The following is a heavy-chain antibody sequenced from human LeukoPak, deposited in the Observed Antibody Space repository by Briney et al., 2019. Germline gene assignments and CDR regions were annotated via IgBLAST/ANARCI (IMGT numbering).Heavy chain of an antibody. J-gene: IGHJ4*02. V-gene: IGHV1-69*13. CDR1: GGTFSSYA. Sequence: SVKVSCKASGGTFSSYAISRVRQAPGQGLEWMGGIIPIFGTANYAQKFQGRVTITADESTSTAYMELSSLRSEDTAVYYCARDCSGGSCYDAFDYWGQGTLVTVSS. CDR2: IIPIFGTA. D-gene: IGHD2-15*01. CDR3: ARDCSGGSCYDAFDY.